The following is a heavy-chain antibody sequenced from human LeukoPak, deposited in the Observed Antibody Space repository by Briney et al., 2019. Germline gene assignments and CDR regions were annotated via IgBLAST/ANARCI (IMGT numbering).Heavy chain of an antibody. J-gene: IGHJ4*02. D-gene: IGHD4-23*01. V-gene: IGHV3-30*18. Sequence: GGSLRLSCAASGFTFSSYGMHWVRQAPGKGLEWVAVISYDGSNKYYADSVKGRFTISRDNSKNTLYPQMNSLRAEDTAVYYCAKFYGGLNFDYWGQGTLVTVSS. CDR2: ISYDGSNK. CDR1: GFTFSSYG. CDR3: AKFYGGLNFDY.